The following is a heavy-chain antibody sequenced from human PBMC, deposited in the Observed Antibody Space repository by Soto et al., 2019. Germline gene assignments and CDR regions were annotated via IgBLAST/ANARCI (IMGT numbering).Heavy chain of an antibody. J-gene: IGHJ6*02. D-gene: IGHD3-10*01. Sequence: QVQLVESGGDVVQPGRSLRLSCAASGFTFSSYAMHWVRQAPGKGLEWVAVISYDGSNKYYADSVKGRFTISRDNSKNTLYLQMNSLRAEDTAVYYCARTLFGELSSYGMDVWGQGTTVTVSS. CDR1: GFTFSSYA. CDR2: ISYDGSNK. V-gene: IGHV3-30-3*01. CDR3: ARTLFGELSSYGMDV.